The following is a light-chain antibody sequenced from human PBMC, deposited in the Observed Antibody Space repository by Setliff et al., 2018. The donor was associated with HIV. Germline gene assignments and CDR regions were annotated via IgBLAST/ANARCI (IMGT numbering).Light chain of an antibody. Sequence: QPALAQPASVSGSPGQSMTISCTGTNSDIGTYNYVSWYQQHPGKAPKLMIYDVSNRPSGISNRFSGSKSGNAASLTISGLQAEDEADYFCSSYSSSTTPYVFGTGTKVTVL. CDR3: SSYSSSTTPYV. CDR1: NSDIGTYNY. J-gene: IGLJ1*01. CDR2: DVS. V-gene: IGLV2-14*03.